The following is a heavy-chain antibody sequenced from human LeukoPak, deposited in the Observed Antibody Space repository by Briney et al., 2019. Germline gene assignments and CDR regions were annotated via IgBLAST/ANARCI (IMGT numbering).Heavy chain of an antibody. CDR1: AVTTPEYW. J-gene: IGHJ4*02. D-gene: IGHD5-12*01. V-gene: IGHV3-74*01. CDR3: AMKEWLGPPPDS. Sequence: GGSLRLSCAADAVTTPEYWMLWVRQAPGKGLESVSRINTDGTVTTYADSVKGRFTVSRDNADNTMFLQMNSVRDEGTAVHDCAMKEWLGPPPDSWGQGTPVTVSS. CDR2: INTDGTVT.